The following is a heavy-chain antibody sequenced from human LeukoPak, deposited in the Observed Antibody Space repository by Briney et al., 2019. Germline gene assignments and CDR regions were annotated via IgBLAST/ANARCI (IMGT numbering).Heavy chain of an antibody. CDR3: ANGVVVARPSLDY. V-gene: IGHV3-23*01. CDR1: GFTFSSYA. Sequence: GGSLRLSCSASGFTFSSYAMTWVRQAAGKGLGWVSAISGSGGSTYYADSVKGRFTISRDNSKNTIYLQMNSLRAEDTAVYYCANGVVVARPSLDYWGQGAVVTVSS. CDR2: ISGSGGST. J-gene: IGHJ4*02. D-gene: IGHD6-6*01.